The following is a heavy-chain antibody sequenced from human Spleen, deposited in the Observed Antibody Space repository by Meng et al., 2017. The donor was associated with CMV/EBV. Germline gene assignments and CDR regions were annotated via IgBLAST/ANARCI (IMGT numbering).Heavy chain of an antibody. V-gene: IGHV4-34*01. D-gene: IGHD6-13*01. CDR1: GGSFSGYY. CDR3: ARASLGSSSADSFDY. Sequence: GSLRLSCAVYGGSFSGYYWSWIRQPPGKGLEWIGEINHSGSTNYNPSLKSRVTISVDTSKNQFSLKLSSVTAADTAVYYCARASLGSSSADSFDYWGQGTLVTVSS. J-gene: IGHJ4*02. CDR2: INHSGST.